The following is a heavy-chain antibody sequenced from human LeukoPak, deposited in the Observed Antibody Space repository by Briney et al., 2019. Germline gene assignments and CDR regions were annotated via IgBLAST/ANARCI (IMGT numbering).Heavy chain of an antibody. J-gene: IGHJ4*02. D-gene: IGHD5-24*01. CDR3: ARAANDGYNTILDY. CDR1: GGSISSSSYY. Sequence: PSETLSLTCTVSGGSISSSSYYWGWIRQPPGKGLEWIGSIYYSGSTYYNPSLKSRVTISVDTSKNQFSLKLSSVTAADTAVYYCARAANDGYNTILDYWGQGTLVTVSS. V-gene: IGHV4-39*07. CDR2: IYYSGST.